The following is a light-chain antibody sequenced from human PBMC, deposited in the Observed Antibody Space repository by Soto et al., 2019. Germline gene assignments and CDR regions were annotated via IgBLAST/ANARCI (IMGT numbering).Light chain of an antibody. CDR3: QQLNGSPWT. J-gene: IGKJ1*01. CDR1: PAIASF. V-gene: IGKV1-9*01. Sequence: IQLTQSPSSLSASVGDRVTITFRSSPAIASFLAWYQQKPGKAPKLLIYGASTLQSGVPSRFSGSRSGTDYTLTIASLQPDDFATYYCQQLNGSPWTFGQGTKVDIK. CDR2: GAS.